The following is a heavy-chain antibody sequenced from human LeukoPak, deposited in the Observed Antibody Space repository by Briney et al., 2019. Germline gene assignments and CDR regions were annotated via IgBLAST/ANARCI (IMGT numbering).Heavy chain of an antibody. Sequence: PGGSLRLSCAASGFTFSSYAMHWVRQAPGKGLEWVAVISYDGSNKYYADPVKGRFTISRDNSKNALYLQMNSLRAEDTAVYYCAREYGRMVRGVPDYWGQGTLVTVSS. J-gene: IGHJ4*02. CDR3: AREYGRMVRGVPDY. CDR2: ISYDGSNK. V-gene: IGHV3-30-3*01. D-gene: IGHD3-10*01. CDR1: GFTFSSYA.